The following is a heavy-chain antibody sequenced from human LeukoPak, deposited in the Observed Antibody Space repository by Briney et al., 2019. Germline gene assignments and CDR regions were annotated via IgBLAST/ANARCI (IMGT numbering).Heavy chain of an antibody. CDR3: AREDPQTTVPEGMDV. J-gene: IGHJ6*02. CDR2: IYYSGTT. CDR1: GGSIIYYY. Sequence: SETLSLTCTVSGGSIIYYYWSWIRQSPGKGLEWIGYIYYSGTTNYNPSLKSRVTISVDTSKNQFSLQLRSVTAADTAVYYCAREDPQTTVPEGMDVWGQGTTVTVSS. D-gene: IGHD4-17*01. V-gene: IGHV4-59*01.